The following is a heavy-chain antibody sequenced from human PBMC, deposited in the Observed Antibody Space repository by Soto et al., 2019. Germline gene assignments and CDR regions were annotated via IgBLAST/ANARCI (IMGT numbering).Heavy chain of an antibody. J-gene: IGHJ3*02. Sequence: ASVKVSCKASGYTFTSYGISWVRQAPGQGLEWMGWISAYNGNTNYAQKFQDRVTITADESTTTAYMDLSSLRSEDTAVYYCAMSAASDYYESIGYNAFEIWGPGTMVTVSS. CDR1: GYTFTSYG. CDR2: ISAYNGNT. D-gene: IGHD3-22*01. V-gene: IGHV1-18*01. CDR3: AMSAASDYYESIGYNAFEI.